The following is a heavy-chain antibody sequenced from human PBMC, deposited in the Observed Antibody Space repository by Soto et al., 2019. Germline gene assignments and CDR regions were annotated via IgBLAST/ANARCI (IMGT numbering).Heavy chain of an antibody. Sequence: QVQLVQXXAEVKKPGSSVKVSCKASGGTFSSYTXXXXXXXXXQGLEWMGRIIPILGIANYAQKFQGRVTITADKSTSTAXXELXXXXSXDTAVYYCARDVVYGDYVFDEYFQHWGQGTLVTVSS. V-gene: IGHV1-69*08. CDR1: GGTFSSYT. J-gene: IGHJ1*01. D-gene: IGHD4-17*01. CDR2: IIPILGIA. CDR3: ARDVVYGDYVFDEYFQH.